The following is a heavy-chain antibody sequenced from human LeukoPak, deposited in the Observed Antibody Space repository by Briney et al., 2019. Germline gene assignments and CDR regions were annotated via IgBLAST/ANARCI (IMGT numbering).Heavy chain of an antibody. CDR1: GFTFSSYS. CDR3: ARDRLRYFDWSQLGWFDP. Sequence: GGSLRLSCAASGFTFSSYSMNWVRQAPGKGLEWVSSISSSSSYIYYADSVKGRFTISRDNAKNSLYLQMNSLRAEDTAVYYCARDRLRYFDWSQLGWFDPWGQGTLVTVSS. J-gene: IGHJ5*02. D-gene: IGHD3-9*01. CDR2: ISSSSSYI. V-gene: IGHV3-21*01.